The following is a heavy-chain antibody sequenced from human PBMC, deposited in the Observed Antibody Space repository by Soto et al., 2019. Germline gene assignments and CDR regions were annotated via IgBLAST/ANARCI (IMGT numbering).Heavy chain of an antibody. CDR3: AKGATVTTHYQYYGIDV. CDR2: VNWDGDTT. D-gene: IGHD4-17*01. CDR1: GFTFDDFA. J-gene: IGHJ6*02. Sequence: GALRLSCAASGFTFDDFAMCWVRQVPGKGLEWISLVNWDGDTTFYADSVKGRFIISRDNSKNSVYLQMNSLRSDDSAIYYCAKGATVTTHYQYYGIDVWGRGTTVTVSS. V-gene: IGHV3-43D*04.